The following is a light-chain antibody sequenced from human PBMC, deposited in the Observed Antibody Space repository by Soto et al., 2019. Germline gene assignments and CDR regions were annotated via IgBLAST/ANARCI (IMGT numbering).Light chain of an antibody. Sequence: QAVVTQPPSVSGAPGQRVTISCTGSKSDIGAGYDVHWYQQFPGAAPKLLIYGNTNRPSGVPDRFSGSRSDTSASLAITGLQAEDEADYFCQSFDSSLSCYVFGTGTKLTVL. V-gene: IGLV1-40*01. CDR1: KSDIGAGYD. J-gene: IGLJ1*01. CDR2: GNT. CDR3: QSFDSSLSCYV.